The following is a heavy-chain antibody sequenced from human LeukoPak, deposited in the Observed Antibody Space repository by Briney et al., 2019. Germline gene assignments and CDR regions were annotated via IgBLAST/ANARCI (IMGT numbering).Heavy chain of an antibody. CDR3: ARSGIRRTRPNDY. V-gene: IGHV3-11*01. CDR1: GFTFSSYA. D-gene: IGHD1-14*01. J-gene: IGHJ4*02. Sequence: GGSLRLSCAATGFTFSSYAMGWIRQAPGKGLEWVSYISSSGSTIYYADSVKGRFTISRDNAKNSLYLQMNSLRAEDTAVYYCARSGIRRTRPNDYWGQGTLVTVSS. CDR2: ISSSGSTI.